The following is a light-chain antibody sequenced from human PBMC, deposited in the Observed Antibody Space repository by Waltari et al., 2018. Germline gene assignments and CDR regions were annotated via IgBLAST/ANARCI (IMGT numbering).Light chain of an antibody. CDR2: GKN. J-gene: IGLJ3*02. Sequence: SSELTQDPAVSVALGQTVRITCQGDSLRSYYASWYQQKPGQAPVLVIYGKNNLPSGIPVRFSGSSSGNTASLTITGAQAEDEADYYCNSRDSSGNHWVFGGGTKLTVL. V-gene: IGLV3-19*01. CDR1: SLRSYY. CDR3: NSRDSSGNHWV.